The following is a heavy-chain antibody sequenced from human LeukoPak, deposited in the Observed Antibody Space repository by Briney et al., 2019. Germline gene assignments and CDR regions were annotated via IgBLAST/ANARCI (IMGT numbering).Heavy chain of an antibody. J-gene: IGHJ4*02. CDR1: GFTFSTYG. Sequence: GRSLRLSCAASGFTFSTYGMHWVRQAPGKGLEWVADIWPDGSNEYYADSVKGRFTISRDNSENTLYLQMNNLRAEDTAVYYCAKDATGALDHWGQGTLVTVSS. CDR3: AKDATGALDH. CDR2: IWPDGSNE. V-gene: IGHV3-33*06. D-gene: IGHD1-1*01.